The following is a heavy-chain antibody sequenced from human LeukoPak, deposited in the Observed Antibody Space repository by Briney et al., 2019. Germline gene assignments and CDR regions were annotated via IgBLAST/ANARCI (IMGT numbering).Heavy chain of an antibody. V-gene: IGHV3-9*01. CDR3: AKVGVSYGSGTSFGAFDI. CDR1: GFTFDDYA. J-gene: IGHJ3*02. D-gene: IGHD3-10*01. Sequence: GGSLRLSCAASGFTFDDYAMHWVRQAPGKGLEWVSGISWNSGSIGYADSVKGRFTISRDNAKNSLYLQMNSLRAEDTALYYCAKVGVSYGSGTSFGAFDIWDQGTMVTVSS. CDR2: ISWNSGSI.